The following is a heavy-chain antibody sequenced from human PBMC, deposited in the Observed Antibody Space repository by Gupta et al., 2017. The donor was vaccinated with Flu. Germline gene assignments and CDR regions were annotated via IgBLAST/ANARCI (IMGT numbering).Heavy chain of an antibody. J-gene: IGHJ4*02. D-gene: IGHD2/OR15-2a*01. CDR1: GSTFCGFW. Sequence: EAQLVESGGGVVEPGGSLRLSCVASGSTFCGFWMSWVRQASGKGLEWVANIREDGSEEYFLKSVKGRFTISRDDAKSSLFLQMTSLRAEDTAVYYCARGRFCNSLGCSYFDHWGQGSLVTVSS. V-gene: IGHV3-7*01. CDR3: ARGRFCNSLGCSYFDH. CDR2: IREDGSEE.